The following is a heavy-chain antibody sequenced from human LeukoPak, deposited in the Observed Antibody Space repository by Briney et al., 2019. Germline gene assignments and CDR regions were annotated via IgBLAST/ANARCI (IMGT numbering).Heavy chain of an antibody. D-gene: IGHD3-3*01. Sequence: GASVKVSCKASGYTFSNCNINWVRQATGQGLEWMGWMNPNSGNTGYAEKFRGRVTITRNTSISTAYMVLSSLRSEDTAVYYCARGYPDFWSDYFGCMDVWGKGATVTVSS. V-gene: IGHV1-8*03. CDR2: MNPNSGNT. CDR3: ARGYPDFWSDYFGCMDV. CDR1: GYTFSNCN. J-gene: IGHJ6*04.